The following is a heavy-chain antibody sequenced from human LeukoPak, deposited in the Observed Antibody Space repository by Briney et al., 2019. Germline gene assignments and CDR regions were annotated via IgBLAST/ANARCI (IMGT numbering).Heavy chain of an antibody. CDR2: IYTSGST. Sequence: PSETLSLTCTVSGGSISSGSYYWSWIRQPAGKGLEWIGRIYTSGSTNYNPSLKSRVTISVDTSKNQFSLKLSSVTAADTAVYYCASTYGDYGSYYYMDVWGKGTTVTISS. J-gene: IGHJ6*03. CDR1: GGSISSGSYY. CDR3: ASTYGDYGSYYYMDV. D-gene: IGHD4-17*01. V-gene: IGHV4-61*02.